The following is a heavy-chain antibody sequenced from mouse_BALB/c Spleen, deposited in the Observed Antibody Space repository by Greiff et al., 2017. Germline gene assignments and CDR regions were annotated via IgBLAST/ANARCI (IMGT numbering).Heavy chain of an antibody. CDR2: ISDGGSYT. D-gene: IGHD2-1*01. J-gene: IGHJ1*01. CDR1: GFTFSDYY. V-gene: IGHV5-4*02. Sequence: EVQRVESGGGLVKPGGSLKLSCAASGFTFSDYYMYWVRQTPEKRLEWVATISDGGSYTYYPDSVKGRFTISRDNAKNNLYLQMSSLKSEDTAMYYCARAYGNYGYFDVWGAGTTVTVSS. CDR3: ARAYGNYGYFDV.